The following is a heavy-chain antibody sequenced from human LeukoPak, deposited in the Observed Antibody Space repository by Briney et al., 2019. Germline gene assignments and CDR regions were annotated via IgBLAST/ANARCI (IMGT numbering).Heavy chain of an antibody. CDR2: IIPILNQA. Sequence: ASVKVSCKASGYTFTGYYMHWVRQAPGQGLEWMGRIIPILNQANYALKFQGRFTITADKSTSTAFMELSSLRSEDTAVYFCAKVRGSDAFDVWGQGAMVIVSS. J-gene: IGHJ3*01. CDR3: AKVRGSDAFDV. V-gene: IGHV1-69*04. D-gene: IGHD3-10*01. CDR1: GYTFTGYY.